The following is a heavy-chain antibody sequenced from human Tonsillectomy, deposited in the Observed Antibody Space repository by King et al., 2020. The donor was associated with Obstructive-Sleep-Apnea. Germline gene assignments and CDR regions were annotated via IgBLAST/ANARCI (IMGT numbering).Heavy chain of an antibody. V-gene: IGHV1-8*01. J-gene: IGHJ5*02. CDR3: ARRSGLKYSWFDP. D-gene: IGHD6-25*01. Sequence: LQLVQSGAEVKKPGASVKVSCKASGYTFTNYDINWVRQATGQGLEWMGWMNPNSGNIGYAQKFQGRVIMTRNTSISKAYMELSSLRSDDTAVYYCARRSGLKYSWFDPWGQGTRVTVSS. CDR1: GYTFTNYD. CDR2: MNPNSGNI.